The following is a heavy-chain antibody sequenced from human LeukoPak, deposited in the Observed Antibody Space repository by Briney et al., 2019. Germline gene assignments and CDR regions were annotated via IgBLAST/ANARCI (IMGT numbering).Heavy chain of an antibody. D-gene: IGHD3-9*01. J-gene: IGHJ4*02. CDR3: ARGNILSGYCFDF. Sequence: SETLTLTCAVYGGSITGYYWSWIRQPPGKGLEWVGEIHYTGATSYNPSLKSRATISIDTSKNQLSLQMSSVTAADTAVYYCARGNILSGYCFDFWGQGALVTVSS. CDR1: GGSITGYY. V-gene: IGHV4-34*01. CDR2: IHYTGAT.